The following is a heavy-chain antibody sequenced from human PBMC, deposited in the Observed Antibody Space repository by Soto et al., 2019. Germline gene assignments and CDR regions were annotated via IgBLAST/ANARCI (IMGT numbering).Heavy chain of an antibody. D-gene: IGHD2-21*02. CDR1: GGSISSYY. CDR3: AGQGSPGIVGVTG. Sequence: QVQLQESGPGLVKPSETLSLTCTVSGGSISSYYWSWIRQPPGKGLEWIGYIYYSGITNYNPSLKSRVPTSVDTSKNPFSLKLSSVTAADTAVYYCAGQGSPGIVGVTGGGQGTLVTVSS. J-gene: IGHJ4*02. CDR2: IYYSGIT. V-gene: IGHV4-59*01.